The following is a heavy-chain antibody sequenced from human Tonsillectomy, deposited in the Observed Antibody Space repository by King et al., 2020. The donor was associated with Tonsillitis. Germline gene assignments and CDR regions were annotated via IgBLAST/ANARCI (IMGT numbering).Heavy chain of an antibody. J-gene: IGHJ6*02. Sequence: VQLVESGGGVVQPGRSLRLSCAASGFTFSSFAMHWVRQAPGKGLEWVAVISYDGGNKYSADSMKGRFAISRDNSKNTLYLQMNNLRAEDTAVYYCARDDRDPHYYCYGMDVWGQGTTVTVS. CDR3: ARDDRDPHYYCYGMDV. CDR2: ISYDGGNK. D-gene: IGHD2-21*02. CDR1: GFTFSSFA. V-gene: IGHV3-30*09.